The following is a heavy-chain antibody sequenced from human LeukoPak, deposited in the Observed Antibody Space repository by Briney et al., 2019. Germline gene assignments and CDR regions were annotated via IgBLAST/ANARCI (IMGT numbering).Heavy chain of an antibody. CDR3: VGIVVVPAAPWFWFDP. CDR2: FDPEDGET. J-gene: IGHJ5*02. D-gene: IGHD2-2*01. CDR1: GYTLTELS. Sequence: ASVKVSCKVSGYTLTELSMHWVRQAPGKGLEWMGGFDPEDGETIYAQKFQGRVTMTEDTSTDTAYMELSSLRSEDTAVYYCVGIVVVPAAPWFWFDPWGQGTLVTVSS. V-gene: IGHV1-24*01.